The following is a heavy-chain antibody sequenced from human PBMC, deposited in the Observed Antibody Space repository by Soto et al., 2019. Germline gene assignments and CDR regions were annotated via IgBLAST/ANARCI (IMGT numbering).Heavy chain of an antibody. Sequence: SETLSLTCAVSGGSISSYNWWAWVRQPPGKGLECIGEIHHSGSTKYNPSLKSRVTISLDKSKKQISLKLSSVTAADTAVYYCARVVGVSSTSPYGMDVWGQGTTVTVSS. CDR2: IHHSGST. CDR1: GGSISSYNW. CDR3: ARVVGVSSTSPYGMDV. J-gene: IGHJ6*02. V-gene: IGHV4-4*02. D-gene: IGHD2-2*01.